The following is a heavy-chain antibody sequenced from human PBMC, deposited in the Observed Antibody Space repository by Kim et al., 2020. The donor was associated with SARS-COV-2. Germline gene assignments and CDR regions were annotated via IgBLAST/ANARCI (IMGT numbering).Heavy chain of an antibody. D-gene: IGHD6-13*01. V-gene: IGHV4-31*03. CDR1: GGSISSGGYY. CDR3: ARDCTESLGSSWYGSGTGIDP. Sequence: SENLSLTCTVSGGSISSGGYYWSWIRQHPGKGLEWIGYIYYSGSTYYNPSLKSRVTISVDTSKNQFSLKLSSVTAADTAVYYCARDCTESLGSSWYGSGTGIDPWGQGTLVTVSS. CDR2: IYYSGST. J-gene: IGHJ5*02.